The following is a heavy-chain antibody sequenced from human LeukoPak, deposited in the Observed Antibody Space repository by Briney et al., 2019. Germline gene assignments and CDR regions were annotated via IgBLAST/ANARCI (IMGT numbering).Heavy chain of an antibody. CDR3: ARRKTYYDFWSGQDY. V-gene: IGHV1-18*01. J-gene: IGHJ4*02. Sequence: ASVKVSCKASGYTFTSYGISWVRQAPGQGLEWMGWISAYNGNTNYAQKLQGRVTMTTDTSTSTAYMELRSLRSDDTAVYYCARRKTYYDFWSGQDYWGQGTLVTVSS. D-gene: IGHD3-3*01. CDR1: GYTFTSYG. CDR2: ISAYNGNT.